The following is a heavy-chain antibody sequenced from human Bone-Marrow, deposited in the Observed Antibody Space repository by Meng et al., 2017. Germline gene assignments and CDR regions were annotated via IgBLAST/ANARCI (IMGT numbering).Heavy chain of an antibody. D-gene: IGHD4-17*01. CDR2: IYYSGST. CDR1: GGSISSSSYY. V-gene: IGHV4-39*07. Sequence: SETLSLTCTVSGGSISSSSYYWGWIRQPPGKGLEWIGRIYYSGSTYYNPSLKSRVTISVDTSKNQFSLKLSSVTAADTAVYYCARDLLSRSYDYGDYWPSYYYYGMDVWGQGPTVTVSS. J-gene: IGHJ6*02. CDR3: ARDLLSRSYDYGDYWPSYYYYGMDV.